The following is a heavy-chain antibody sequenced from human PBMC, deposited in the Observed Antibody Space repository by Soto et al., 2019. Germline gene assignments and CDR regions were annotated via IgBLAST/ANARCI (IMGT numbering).Heavy chain of an antibody. Sequence: QVQLVQSGAEVKKPGASVKVSCKASGYTFTGYYMHWVRQAPGQGLEWMGWINPNSGGTNYAQKFQGWVTMTRETSISTAYMELSRMRSDDTAVYYCAREWYYDSYYYGMDVWGQGTTVTVSS. V-gene: IGHV1-2*04. CDR1: GYTFTGYY. CDR3: AREWYYDSYYYGMDV. CDR2: INPNSGGT. J-gene: IGHJ6*02. D-gene: IGHD3-3*01.